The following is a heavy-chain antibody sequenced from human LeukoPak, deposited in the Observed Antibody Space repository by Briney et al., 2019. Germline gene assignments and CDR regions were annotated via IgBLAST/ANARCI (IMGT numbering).Heavy chain of an antibody. CDR2: INPSGGST. V-gene: IGHV1-46*01. CDR1: GYTFTSYY. CDR3: ARELRDSGYDLGHYYYYYGMDV. Sequence: ASVKVSCKASGYTFTSYYMHWVRQTPGQGLEWMGIINPSGGSTSYAQKFQGRVTMTRDTSTSTVYMELSSLRSEDTAVYYCARELRDSGYDLGHYYYYYGMDVWGKGTTVTVSS. J-gene: IGHJ6*04. D-gene: IGHD5-12*01.